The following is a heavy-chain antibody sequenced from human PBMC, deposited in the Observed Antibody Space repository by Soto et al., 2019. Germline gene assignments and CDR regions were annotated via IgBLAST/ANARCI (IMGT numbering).Heavy chain of an antibody. Sequence: GGSLRLSCAASGFTFSSYSMNWVRQAPGKGLEWVSSISSSSSYIYYADSVKGRFTISRDNAKNSLYLQMNSLRAEDTAVYYCARDRAEGMITFGGVIPAPYDAFDIWGQGTMVTVSS. V-gene: IGHV3-21*01. D-gene: IGHD3-16*02. J-gene: IGHJ3*02. CDR3: ARDRAEGMITFGGVIPAPYDAFDI. CDR2: ISSSSSYI. CDR1: GFTFSSYS.